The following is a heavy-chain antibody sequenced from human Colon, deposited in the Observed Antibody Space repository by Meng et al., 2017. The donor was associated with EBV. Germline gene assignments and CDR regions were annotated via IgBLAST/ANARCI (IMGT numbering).Heavy chain of an antibody. CDR1: GGSVSSGGYY. CDR3: ARVSSGWDYLDY. V-gene: IGHV4-31*03. CDR2: IYYSGST. Sequence: QVQLQESGPGLVQPSQTLSLTCTVSGGSVSSGGYYWTWIRQPPGKGLEWFGHIYYSGSTFYNPSLKRRVIISIDTSKNQFSLNLRSVTAADTAVYYCARVSSGWDYLDYWGQGTLVTVSS. D-gene: IGHD6-19*01. J-gene: IGHJ4*02.